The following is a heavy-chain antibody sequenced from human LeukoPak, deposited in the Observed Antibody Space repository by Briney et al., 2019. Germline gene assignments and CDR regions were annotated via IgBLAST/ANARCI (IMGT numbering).Heavy chain of an antibody. V-gene: IGHV3-23*01. CDR3: AKGRESSGWVYYYYMDV. Sequence: GGSLRLSCAASGFTFSSYAMSWVRQAPGKGLEWVSAISGSGGSTYYVDSVKGRFTISRDNSKNTPYLQMNSLRAEDTAVYYCAKGRESSGWVYYYYMDVWGKGTTVTVSS. J-gene: IGHJ6*03. CDR2: ISGSGGST. CDR1: GFTFSSYA. D-gene: IGHD6-19*01.